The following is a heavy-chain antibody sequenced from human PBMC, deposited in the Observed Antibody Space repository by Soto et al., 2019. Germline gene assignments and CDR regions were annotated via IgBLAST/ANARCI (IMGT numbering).Heavy chain of an antibody. D-gene: IGHD3-10*01. J-gene: IGHJ6*02. Sequence: SETLSLTCAVYGGSFSGYYWSWIRQPPGKGLEWIGEINHSGSTNYNPSLKSRVTISVDTSKNQFSLKLSSVTAADTAVYYCARSINRGGDYYYGMDVWGQGTTVTVSS. CDR2: INHSGST. V-gene: IGHV4-34*01. CDR1: GGSFSGYY. CDR3: ARSINRGGDYYYGMDV.